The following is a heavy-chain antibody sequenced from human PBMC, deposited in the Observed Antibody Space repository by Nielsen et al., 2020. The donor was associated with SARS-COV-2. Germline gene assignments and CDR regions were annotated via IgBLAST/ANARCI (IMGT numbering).Heavy chain of an antibody. CDR3: ARHPMVAATQGWFDP. CDR2: IYYSGST. D-gene: IGHD2-15*01. V-gene: IGHV4-59*08. CDR1: GGSISSYY. Sequence: SETLSLTCTVSGGSISSYYWSWIRQPPGKGLEWIGYIYYSGSTNYNPSLKSRVTISVDTSKNQFSLKLSSVTAADTAVYYCARHPMVAATQGWFDPWGQGTLVTVSS. J-gene: IGHJ5*02.